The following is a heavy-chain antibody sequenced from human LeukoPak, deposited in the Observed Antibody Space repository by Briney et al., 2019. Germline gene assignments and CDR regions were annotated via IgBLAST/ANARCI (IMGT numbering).Heavy chain of an antibody. Sequence: ASEKVSCKVSGYTLTELSMHWVRQAPAKGLEWMGCFDPEDGETIYAQKFQGRVTMTEDTSTDTAYMELSSLRSEDTAVYYCATVVVTARDVGGYYFDYWGQGTLVTVSS. CDR2: FDPEDGET. J-gene: IGHJ4*02. CDR1: GYTLTELS. CDR3: ATVVVTARDVGGYYFDY. V-gene: IGHV1-24*01. D-gene: IGHD2-21*02.